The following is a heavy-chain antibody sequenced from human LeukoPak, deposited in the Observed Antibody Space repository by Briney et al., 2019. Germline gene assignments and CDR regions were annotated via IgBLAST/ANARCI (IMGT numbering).Heavy chain of an antibody. D-gene: IGHD5-24*01. CDR3: ARVRGGTYNHYFDY. V-gene: IGHV4-38-2*02. CDR2: FFLKGST. CDR1: GYSITSAYY. Sequence: PSETLSLTCTVSGYSITSAYYWGWIRQPPGKGLEWIGSFFLKGSTYYNPSLKSRVTISVDTSKNQFSLTLSSVTAADTAVYYCARVRGGTYNHYFDYWGQGTLVTVSS. J-gene: IGHJ4*02.